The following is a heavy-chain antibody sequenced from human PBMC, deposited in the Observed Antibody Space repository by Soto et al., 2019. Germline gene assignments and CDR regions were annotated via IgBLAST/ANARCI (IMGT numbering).Heavy chain of an antibody. CDR1: GGSFSGYY. Sequence: LSLTCAVHGGSFSGYYWSWIRQPPGKGLEWIGEINHSGSTNYNPSLKSRVTISVDTSKNQFSLKLSSVTAADTAVYYCARGPGIAAAGVALYYYGMDVWGQGTTVTVSS. V-gene: IGHV4-34*01. CDR2: INHSGST. J-gene: IGHJ6*02. D-gene: IGHD6-13*01. CDR3: ARGPGIAAAGVALYYYGMDV.